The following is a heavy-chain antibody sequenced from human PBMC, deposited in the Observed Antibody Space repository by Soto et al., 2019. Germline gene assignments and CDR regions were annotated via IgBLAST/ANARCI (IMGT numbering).Heavy chain of an antibody. CDR2: INAYNGNT. V-gene: IGHV1-18*01. CDR3: GSVGIAVAGPWRDYKCFDQ. J-gene: IGHJ5*02. Sequence: ASVKVSGKASGYTFTSDGISWVRQAPGQGLGWMGWINAYNGNTNYAQKLQGRVTMTTDTSTSTAYMELRSLRSDDTAAYYCGSVGIAVAGPWRDYKCFDQWGHGTLVT. CDR1: GYTFTSDG. D-gene: IGHD6-19*01.